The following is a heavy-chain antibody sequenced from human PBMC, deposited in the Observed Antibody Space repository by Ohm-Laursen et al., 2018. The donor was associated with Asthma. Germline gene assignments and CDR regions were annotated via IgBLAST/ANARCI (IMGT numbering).Heavy chain of an antibody. V-gene: IGHV4-34*01. J-gene: IGHJ2*01. Sequence: SDTLSLTCAVSGGSLSGYYWTWIRQSPGKGLEWIGEINHIGSTNYNPSLKTRVTISVDTSKNQLSLRLSSVTAADTAVYYCAKGPDDYGDYLDWYFDVWGRGTLVTVSS. CDR3: AKGPDDYGDYLDWYFDV. CDR1: GGSLSGYY. CDR2: INHIGST. D-gene: IGHD4-17*01.